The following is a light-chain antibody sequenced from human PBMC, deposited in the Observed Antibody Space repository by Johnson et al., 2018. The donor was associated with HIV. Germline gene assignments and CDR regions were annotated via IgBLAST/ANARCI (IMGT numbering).Light chain of an antibody. V-gene: IGLV1-51*01. Sequence: QSVLTQPPSVSAAPGQKVTISCSGSSSNIGNNYVSWYQQFPGTAPKLLIYDNNKRPSGIPDRFSGSKSGTSATLDITGLQTGDEAEYYCGTWDSSLSAPRVFGSGTKVTVL. J-gene: IGLJ1*01. CDR1: SSNIGNNY. CDR2: DNN. CDR3: GTWDSSLSAPRV.